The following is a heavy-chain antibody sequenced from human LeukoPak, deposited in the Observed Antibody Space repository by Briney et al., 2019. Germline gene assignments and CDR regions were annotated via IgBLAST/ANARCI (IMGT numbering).Heavy chain of an antibody. Sequence: GGSLRLXCAASGFTFSSYSMNWGRQAPGKGLEWVSSISSSSSYIYYADSVKGRFTISRDNAKNSLYLQMNSLRAEDTAVYYCARDPAPYYYGSGSPTDYWGQGTLVTVSS. CDR3: ARDPAPYYYGSGSPTDY. J-gene: IGHJ4*02. V-gene: IGHV3-21*01. CDR2: ISSSSSYI. D-gene: IGHD3-10*01. CDR1: GFTFSSYS.